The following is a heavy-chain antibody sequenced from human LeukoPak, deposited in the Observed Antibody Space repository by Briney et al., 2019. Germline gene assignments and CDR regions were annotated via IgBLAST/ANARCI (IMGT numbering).Heavy chain of an antibody. CDR3: ARDSSNSYDY. D-gene: IGHD1-1*01. CDR2: ISSSGSIL. CDR1: GFTFSHYY. V-gene: IGHV3-11*04. Sequence: GGSLRLSCAASGFTFSHYYMSWIRQAPGKGLEWVSYISSSGSILDYADSVKGRFTIPKDNAKNSLYLQMNSLRAEDTAAYYCARDSSNSYDYWGQGTLVTVSS. J-gene: IGHJ4*02.